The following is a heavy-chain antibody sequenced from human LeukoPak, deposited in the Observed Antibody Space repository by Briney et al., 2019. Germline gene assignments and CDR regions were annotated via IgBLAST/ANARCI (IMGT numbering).Heavy chain of an antibody. CDR3: ARARSSLDAFDI. CDR2: IYSGGST. J-gene: IGHJ3*02. V-gene: IGHV3-66*01. D-gene: IGHD2-2*01. CDR1: GFTVSSNY. Sequence: PGGSLRLSCAASGFTVSSNYMSWVRQAPGKGLEWVSVIYSGGSTYYADPVKGRSTIPRDNAKTSLYLQMNSLRAEETAVYYCARARSSLDAFDIWGQGTMVTASS.